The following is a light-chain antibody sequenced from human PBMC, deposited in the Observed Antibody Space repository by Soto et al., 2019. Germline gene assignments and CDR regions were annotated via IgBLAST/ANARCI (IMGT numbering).Light chain of an antibody. V-gene: IGKV1D-12*01. J-gene: IGKJ4*01. Sequence: DIQMTQSPSSVSASIGDTVTITCRASQDISTLLAWYQQTPGKAPKLLIYGASTLESGVPSRFSGRGAGTDFTLTISSLQHEDFATYFCQQADSFPLTFGGGTMVEIK. CDR1: QDISTL. CDR2: GAS. CDR3: QQADSFPLT.